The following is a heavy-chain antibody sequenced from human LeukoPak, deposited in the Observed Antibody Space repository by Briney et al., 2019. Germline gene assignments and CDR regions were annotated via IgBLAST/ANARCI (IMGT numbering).Heavy chain of an antibody. CDR2: INPSGGST. CDR3: AREGFPPKISDFWSGLGPYYYYGMDV. V-gene: IGHV1-46*01. Sequence: ASVKVSFKASGYTFTSYYMHWVRQAPGQGLEWMGIINPSGGSTSYTQKFQGRVTMTRDTSTSTVYMELSSLRSEDTAVYYCAREGFPPKISDFWSGLGPYYYYGMDVWGQGTTVTVSS. CDR1: GYTFTSYY. D-gene: IGHD3-3*01. J-gene: IGHJ6*02.